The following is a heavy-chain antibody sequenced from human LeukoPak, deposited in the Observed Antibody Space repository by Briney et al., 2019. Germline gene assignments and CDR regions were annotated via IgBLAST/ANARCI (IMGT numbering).Heavy chain of an antibody. CDR2: ISSSSSSI. V-gene: IGHV3-48*01. CDR3: ARVTDYYDSSGYYCFDY. J-gene: IGHJ4*02. Sequence: GGSLRLSCAASGFTFSSYSMDWVRQAPGKGLEWVSYISSSSSSIYYADSVKGRFTISRDNAKNSLYLQMNSLRAEDTAVYYCARVTDYYDSSGYYCFDYWGQGTLVTVSS. D-gene: IGHD3-22*01. CDR1: GFTFSSYS.